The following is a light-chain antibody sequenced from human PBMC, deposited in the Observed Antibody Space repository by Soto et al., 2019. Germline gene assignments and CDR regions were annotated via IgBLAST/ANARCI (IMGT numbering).Light chain of an antibody. CDR1: QDISNY. CDR3: QHYGSSPQT. Sequence: DIVLTQSPATLSLSPVERATLSCMASQDISNYLAWYQHKPGQAPRLLIYDASYRATGIPARFSGSGSGTDFTLTISSLEPEDFAVYFCQHYGSSPQTFGQGTKVDIK. J-gene: IGKJ1*01. V-gene: IGKV3-11*01. CDR2: DAS.